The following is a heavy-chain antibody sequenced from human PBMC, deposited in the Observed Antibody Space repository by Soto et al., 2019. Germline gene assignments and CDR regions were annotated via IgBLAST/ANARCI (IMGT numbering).Heavy chain of an antibody. CDR1: GFSFSNYA. J-gene: IGHJ4*02. V-gene: IGHV3-23*01. D-gene: IGHD6-6*01. CDR3: AKEYSTSFDY. CDR2: ISAGGSNT. Sequence: PGGSLRLSCAASGFSFSNYAMNWVRQAPGKGLEWVSAISAGGSNTNYADSVKGRFTLSSDNSKHTLYLQMNGLRADDTAGYYWAKEYSTSFDYWGQGTPVTVSS.